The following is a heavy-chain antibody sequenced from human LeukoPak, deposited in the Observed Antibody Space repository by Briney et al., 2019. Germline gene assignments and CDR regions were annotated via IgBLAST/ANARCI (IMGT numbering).Heavy chain of an antibody. CDR2: ISGSGGST. V-gene: IGHV3-23*01. CDR3: AKAQIPAYYDSSGSDFDY. J-gene: IGHJ4*02. Sequence: GGSLRLSCAASGLTFSSYAMSRVRQAPGKGLEWVSAISGSGGSTYYADSVKGRFTISRDNSKNTLYLQMNSLRAEDTAVYYCAKAQIPAYYDSSGSDFDYWGQGTLVTVSS. CDR1: GLTFSSYA. D-gene: IGHD3-22*01.